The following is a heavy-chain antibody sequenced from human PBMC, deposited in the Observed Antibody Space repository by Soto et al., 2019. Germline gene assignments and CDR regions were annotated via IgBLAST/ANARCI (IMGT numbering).Heavy chain of an antibody. J-gene: IGHJ6*02. CDR2: IIPIFGTA. V-gene: IGHV1-69*12. CDR3: ATQGPLAAAGPPGYYCYGMDV. CDR1: GGTFSSYA. Sequence: QVQLVQSGAEVKKPGSSVKVSCKASGGTFSSYAISWVRQAPGQGLEWMGGIIPIFGTANYAQKFQGRVTITADESTSTAYMELSSLRSEDTPVYYCATQGPLAAAGPPGYYCYGMDVWGQGTTVTVSS. D-gene: IGHD6-13*01.